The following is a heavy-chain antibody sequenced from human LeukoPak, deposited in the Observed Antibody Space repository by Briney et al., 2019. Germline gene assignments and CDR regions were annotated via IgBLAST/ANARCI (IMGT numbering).Heavy chain of an antibody. J-gene: IGHJ3*02. D-gene: IGHD3-22*01. CDR3: ARDLEDSSPFGAFDM. CDR2: IWFDGIRK. V-gene: IGHV3-33*01. CDR1: GFTFSNYG. Sequence: GRSLRLSCAASGFTFSNYGMHWARQVPGKGLEWVAAIWFDGIRKYYADSVKGRLTISRDNSKNTLYLQMNSLRAEDTAVYYCARDLEDSSPFGAFDMWGQGTMVTVSS.